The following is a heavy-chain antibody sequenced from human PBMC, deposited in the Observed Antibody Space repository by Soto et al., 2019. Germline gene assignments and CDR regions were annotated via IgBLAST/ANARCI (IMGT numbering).Heavy chain of an antibody. Sequence: HVQLVQSGGELKKPGASVKVSCNTSGYTFNTYFITWVRQAPGQGLEWMGWISPHNGNTNYAEKFQGTVTMTAETITKTAYMELRNLRIDDTAVYYCARDTGNSFDYWGQGTPVTVSS. CDR1: GYTFNTYF. J-gene: IGHJ4*02. CDR2: ISPHNGNT. V-gene: IGHV1-18*01. CDR3: ARDTGNSFDY.